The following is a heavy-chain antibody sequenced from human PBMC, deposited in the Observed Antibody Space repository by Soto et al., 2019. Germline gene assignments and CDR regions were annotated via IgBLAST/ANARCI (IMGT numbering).Heavy chain of an antibody. CDR2: IRGSGGST. Sequence: EVQLLESGGGLVQPGGSLRLSCAASGFTFSSYAMSWVRQAPGKGLEWVSAIRGSGGSTYYADSVKGRFTISRDNSKNTLYLKMNSLRAEDTAVYYCAKDTEGVVVVPAARGDAFDIWGQGTMVTVSS. D-gene: IGHD2-2*01. V-gene: IGHV3-23*01. J-gene: IGHJ3*02. CDR1: GFTFSSYA. CDR3: AKDTEGVVVVPAARGDAFDI.